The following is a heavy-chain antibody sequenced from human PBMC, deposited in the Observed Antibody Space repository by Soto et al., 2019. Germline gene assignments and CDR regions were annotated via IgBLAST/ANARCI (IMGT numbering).Heavy chain of an antibody. V-gene: IGHV1-69*01. CDR2: IIPIFGTA. CDR3: ARGTPALDTLRVKGSFDY. J-gene: IGHJ4*02. Sequence: QVQLVQSGAEVKKPGSSVKVSCKASGGTFSSYAISWVRQAPGQGLEWMGGIIPIFGTANYAQKFQGRVTITADESTRTAYMERSSLRPEDTAVYYCARGTPALDTLRVKGSFDYGAQGPRVTVSS. D-gene: IGHD5-18*01. CDR1: GGTFSSYA.